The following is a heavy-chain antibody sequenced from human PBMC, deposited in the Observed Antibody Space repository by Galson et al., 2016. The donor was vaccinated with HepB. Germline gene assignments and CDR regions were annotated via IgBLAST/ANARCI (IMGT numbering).Heavy chain of an antibody. V-gene: IGHV1-58*01. Sequence: SVKVSCKASGFTFTSSAVQWVRQARGQRLEWIGWIVAGSGNTKYAQKFQERVTITRDMSTSTAYMELRSLRSEDTAVYYCAAENYDILTGDAYYPYFDYWGQGTPVTVSS. CDR3: AAENYDILTGDAYYPYFDY. CDR1: GFTFTSSA. D-gene: IGHD3-9*01. J-gene: IGHJ4*02. CDR2: IVAGSGNT.